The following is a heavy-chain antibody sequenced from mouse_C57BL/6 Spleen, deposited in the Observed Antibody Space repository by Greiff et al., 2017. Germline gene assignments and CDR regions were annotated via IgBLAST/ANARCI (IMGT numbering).Heavy chain of an antibody. D-gene: IGHD1-1*01. CDR1: GFTFSDYY. Sequence: EVMLVESEGGLVQPGSSMKLSCTASGFTFSDYYMAWVRQVPEKGLEWVANINYDGSSTYYLDSLKSRFIISRDNANNILYLQISSLKAEDTAADYCASAGDDGSSPLDYWGQGTTLTVSS. CDR2: INYDGSST. V-gene: IGHV5-16*01. CDR3: ASAGDDGSSPLDY. J-gene: IGHJ2*01.